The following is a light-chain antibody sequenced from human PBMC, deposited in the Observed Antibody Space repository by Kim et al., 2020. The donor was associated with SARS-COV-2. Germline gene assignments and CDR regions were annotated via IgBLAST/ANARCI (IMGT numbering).Light chain of an antibody. J-gene: IGKJ1*01. CDR3: QHYNKWPRT. CDR2: GAS. Sequence: GESATRSGAGSRSVSTIVGWYQKTLGHPPRLLIAGASTSATSLPAMISGRGSATYFTITISLLQSEDSAVYYCQHYNKWPRTFGQGTKVDIK. V-gene: IGKV3-15*01. CDR1: RSVSTI.